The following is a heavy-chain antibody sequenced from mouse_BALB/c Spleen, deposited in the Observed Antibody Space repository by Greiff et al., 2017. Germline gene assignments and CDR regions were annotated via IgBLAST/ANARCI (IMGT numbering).Heavy chain of an antibody. CDR3: ARPYRYEEAWFAY. CDR2: ISDGGSYT. CDR1: GFTFSDYY. D-gene: IGHD2-14*01. J-gene: IGHJ3*01. V-gene: IGHV5-4*02. Sequence: EVQVVESGGGLVKPGGSLKLSCAASGFTFSDYYMYWVRQTPEKRLEWVATISDGGSYTYYPDSVKGRFTISRDNAKNNLYLQMSSLKSEDTAMYYCARPYRYEEAWFAYWGQGTLVTVSA.